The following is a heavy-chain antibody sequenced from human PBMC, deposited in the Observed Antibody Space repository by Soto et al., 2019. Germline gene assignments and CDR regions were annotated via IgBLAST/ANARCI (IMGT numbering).Heavy chain of an antibody. J-gene: IGHJ6*04. Sequence: EVHLVESGGGLVQHGGSLRLSCADSGFTVSSKYMSWVRQAPGKGLEWVSLIQSGGPTYYADSVKGRFTISRETSENTLHLQIDSMRAEDTAVYYCARDDVLCDGGRCYGVPLDVWGKVTTVTVSS. D-gene: IGHD2-15*01. V-gene: IGHV3-66*01. CDR1: GFTVSSKY. CDR3: ARDDVLCDGGRCYGVPLDV. CDR2: IQSGGPT.